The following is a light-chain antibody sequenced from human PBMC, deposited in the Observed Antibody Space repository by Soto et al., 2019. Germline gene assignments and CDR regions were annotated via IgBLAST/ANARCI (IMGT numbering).Light chain of an antibody. Sequence: ILLTPSSATLSLSPADSSTVSCTASESVTNYLAWYQQKPGQAPRLLVYDVSNRATGIPARFSGGGSGTDFTLTISNLEPEDVAVYCCQQRSDWPWTFGQGTKVDIK. CDR2: DVS. CDR3: QQRSDWPWT. CDR1: ESVTNY. J-gene: IGKJ1*01. V-gene: IGKV3-11*01.